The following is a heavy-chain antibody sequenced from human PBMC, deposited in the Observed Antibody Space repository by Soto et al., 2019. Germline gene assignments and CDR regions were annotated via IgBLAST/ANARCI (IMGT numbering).Heavy chain of an antibody. J-gene: IGHJ6*02. CDR1: GFTFGDYA. D-gene: IGHD6-6*01. V-gene: IGHV3-49*04. CDR2: IRSKAYGGTT. Sequence: PGGSLRLSCTGSGFTFGDYAMSWVRRAPGKGLEWVGFIRSKAYGGTTEWAASVRGRFTFSRDDSKRTAYLQMNSLKTEDTGVYSCTTCTRPYGMDVWGQGTTVTVSS. CDR3: TTCTRPYGMDV.